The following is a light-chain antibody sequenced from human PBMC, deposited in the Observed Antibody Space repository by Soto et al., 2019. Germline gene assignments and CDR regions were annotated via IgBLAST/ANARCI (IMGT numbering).Light chain of an antibody. Sequence: EIVLTQSPGTLSLSPGERAILSCRASQSVSTFLAWFQQKPGQPPRLLIYNASNRTTDIPARFSGSGSGTDFTLTISSLEPEDFAVYYCQQRGDWPPITFGQGTRLEI. CDR2: NAS. V-gene: IGKV3-11*01. CDR3: QQRGDWPPIT. CDR1: QSVSTF. J-gene: IGKJ5*01.